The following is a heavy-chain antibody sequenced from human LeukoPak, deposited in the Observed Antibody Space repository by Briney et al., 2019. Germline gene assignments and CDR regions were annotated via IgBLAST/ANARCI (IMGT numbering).Heavy chain of an antibody. CDR1: GLTFSSHW. CDR2: ISGSGGST. V-gene: IGHV3-23*01. CDR3: AKVYDFWSGYRFDY. D-gene: IGHD3-3*01. Sequence: GGSLRLSCAASGLTFSSHWMHWVRQAPGKGLEWVSAISGSGGSTYYADSVKGRFTISRDNSKNTLYLQMNSLRAEDTAVYYCAKVYDFWSGYRFDYWGQGTLVTVSS. J-gene: IGHJ4*02.